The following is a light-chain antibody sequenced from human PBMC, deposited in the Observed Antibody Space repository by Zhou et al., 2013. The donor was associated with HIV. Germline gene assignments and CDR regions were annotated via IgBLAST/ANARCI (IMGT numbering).Light chain of an antibody. CDR2: GAS. CDR1: QSVSSNY. CDR3: QQYDSSRT. V-gene: IGKV3-20*01. Sequence: EIVLTQSPGTLSLSPGERATLSCRASQSVSSNYLAWYQQKPGQAPRLLIQGASSRAAGIPDRFSGSGSGTDFTLTISRLEPEDFAVYYCQQYDSSRTFGQGTKVGNQT. J-gene: IGKJ1*01.